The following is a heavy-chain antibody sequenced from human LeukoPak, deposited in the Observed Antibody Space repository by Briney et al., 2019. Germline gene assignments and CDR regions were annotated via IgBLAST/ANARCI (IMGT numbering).Heavy chain of an antibody. CDR2: MKHDGIEK. CDR3: AREGREGLIYPALHF. V-gene: IGHV3-7*05. J-gene: IGHJ4*02. CDR1: GFSVGSHW. D-gene: IGHD1-26*01. Sequence: PGGSLRLAHVASGFSVGSHWMASVRQAPGKGLEWVANMKHDGIEKYHVDSVKGRFTISRDNTKNSLYLHMSSLRGEDTAVYYCAREGREGLIYPALHFWGQGILVTVSS.